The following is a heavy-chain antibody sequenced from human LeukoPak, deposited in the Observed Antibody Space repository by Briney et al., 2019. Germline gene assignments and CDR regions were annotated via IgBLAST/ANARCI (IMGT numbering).Heavy chain of an antibody. CDR2: RKQDGSEK. CDR3: ARAPPPPAAFKYYFDY. V-gene: IGHV3-7*01. CDR1: GFTFSSYW. J-gene: IGHJ4*02. D-gene: IGHD2-2*01. Sequence: GGSLRLSCAASGFTFSSYWMSWVRQAPGKGLEWVANRKQDGSEKYYVDSVKGRFTISRDNAKNSLYLQMNSLRAEDTAVYYCARAPPPPAAFKYYFDYWGQGTLVTVSS.